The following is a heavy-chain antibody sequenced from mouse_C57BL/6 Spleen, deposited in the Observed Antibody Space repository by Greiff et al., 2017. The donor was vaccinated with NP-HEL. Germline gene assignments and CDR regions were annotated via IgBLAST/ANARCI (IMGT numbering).Heavy chain of an antibody. D-gene: IGHD4-1*01. CDR1: GYTFTSYW. V-gene: IGHV1-64*01. CDR3: ARLEGNRDAGFDV. Sequence: VQLQQPGAELVKPGASVTLSCKASGYTFTSYWMHWVKQRPGPGLEWIGMINPNSGSTNYNEKFKSKATLTVDKSYSTAYMQHSSLTSDDSAVYYCARLEGNRDAGFDVWGTGTTVTVSS. CDR2: INPNSGST. J-gene: IGHJ1*03.